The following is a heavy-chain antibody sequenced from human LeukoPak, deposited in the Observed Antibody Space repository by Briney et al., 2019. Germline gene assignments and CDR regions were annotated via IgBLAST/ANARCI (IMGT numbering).Heavy chain of an antibody. CDR2: IDPKSGST. D-gene: IGHD3-10*01. CDR1: GYTFTAHY. V-gene: IGHV1-2*02. CDR3: ARGRGTTMVRGVITNYFDL. J-gene: IGHJ2*01. Sequence: ASVTVSCRASGYTFTAHYIHWVRQAPGQGPEWMGWIDPKSGSTNYAQKFLGSVTMTGDTSINTAFMELSRLRSDDTAIYYCARGRGTTMVRGVITNYFDLWGRGSLVTVSS.